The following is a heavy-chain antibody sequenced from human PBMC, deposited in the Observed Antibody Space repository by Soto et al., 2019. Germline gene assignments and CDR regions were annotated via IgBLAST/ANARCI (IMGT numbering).Heavy chain of an antibody. CDR1: GFTFSSYA. D-gene: IGHD2-21*01. CDR3: AKQHIVRNWFAP. CDR2: ISGSGGST. Sequence: EVQLLESGGGLVQPGGSLRLSCAASGFTFSSYAMSWVRQAPGKGLEWVSAISGSGGSTYYAYSVKGRFTISRDNSKNTLYLQMTSLRAEDTAVYYCAKQHIVRNWFAPWGQGTLVTVSS. V-gene: IGHV3-23*01. J-gene: IGHJ5*02.